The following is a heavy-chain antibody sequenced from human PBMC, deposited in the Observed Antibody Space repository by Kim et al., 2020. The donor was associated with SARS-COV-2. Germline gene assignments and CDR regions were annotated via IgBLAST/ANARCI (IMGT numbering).Heavy chain of an antibody. CDR1: GFTFDDYA. V-gene: IGHV3-43D*03. Sequence: GGSLRLSCAASGFTFDDYAMHWVRQAPGKGLEWVSLINWDGGNTYYADSMKGRFTISRDNSKNSLYLQMNSLRAEDTALYYCAKDSCSGGSCYSVDHWGQGTLVTVSS. CDR3: AKDSCSGGSCYSVDH. J-gene: IGHJ4*02. D-gene: IGHD2-15*01. CDR2: INWDGGNT.